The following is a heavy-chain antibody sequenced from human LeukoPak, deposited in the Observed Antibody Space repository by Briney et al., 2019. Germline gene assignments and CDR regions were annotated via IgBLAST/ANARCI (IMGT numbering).Heavy chain of an antibody. CDR3: AKAERRCSSTSCYLDYYYGMDV. Sequence: GGSLRLSCAASGFTFSSYGMHWVRQAPGKGLEWVAVISYDGSNKYYADSVKGRFTISRDNSKNTLYLQMNSLRAEDTAVYYCAKAERRCSSTSCYLDYYYGMDVWGQGTTVTVSS. CDR1: GFTFSSYG. D-gene: IGHD2-2*01. J-gene: IGHJ6*02. CDR2: ISYDGSNK. V-gene: IGHV3-30*18.